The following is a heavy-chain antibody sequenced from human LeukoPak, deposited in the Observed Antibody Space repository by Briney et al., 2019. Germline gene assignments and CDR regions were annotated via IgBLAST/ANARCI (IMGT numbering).Heavy chain of an antibody. Sequence: PGGSLRLSCAASGFTFSSYAMHWVRQAPGKGLRWVAFISYDGSNKHYADSVKGRFTISRDNSKNTLYLQMSSLRAEDTAVYYCARDWGEQQLVDYWGQGTLVTVSS. D-gene: IGHD6-13*01. CDR2: ISYDGSNK. V-gene: IGHV3-30-3*01. J-gene: IGHJ4*02. CDR3: ARDWGEQQLVDY. CDR1: GFTFSSYA.